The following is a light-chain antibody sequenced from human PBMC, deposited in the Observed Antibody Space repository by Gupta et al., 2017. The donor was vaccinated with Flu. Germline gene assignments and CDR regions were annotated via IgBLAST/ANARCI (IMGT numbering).Light chain of an antibody. V-gene: IGKV3-11*01. CDR2: DAS. J-gene: IGKJ3*01. Sequence: TLSLSPGERATLSCRASQSFSGYLAWYQQKPGQAPRLLIYDASNRATGITARFSGSGAGTDFTLTISSREPEDFAVYYCQQRSNGPPRLTFGHGTKVDIK. CDR1: QSFSGY. CDR3: QQRSNGPPRLT.